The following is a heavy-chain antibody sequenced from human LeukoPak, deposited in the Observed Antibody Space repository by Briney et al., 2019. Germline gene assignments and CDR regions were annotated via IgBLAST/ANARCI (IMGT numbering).Heavy chain of an antibody. J-gene: IGHJ4*02. CDR2: INHSGST. V-gene: IGHV4-34*01. CDR1: GGSFSGYY. Sequence: PSETLSLTCAVYGGSFSGYYWSWIRQPPGKGLEWIGEINHSGSTNYNPSLKSRVTISVDTSKNQFSLKLSSVTAADTAVYYCARAAASPRGHFDYWGQGTLVTVSS. D-gene: IGHD6-13*01. CDR3: ARAAASPRGHFDY.